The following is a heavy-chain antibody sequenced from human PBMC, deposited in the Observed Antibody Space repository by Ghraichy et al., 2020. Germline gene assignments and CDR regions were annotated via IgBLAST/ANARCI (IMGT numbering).Heavy chain of an antibody. J-gene: IGHJ6*02. CDR2: INHSGST. CDR3: ARVGRLVSYYYYGMDV. CDR1: AGSFSGYY. V-gene: IGHV4-34*01. D-gene: IGHD3-22*01. Sequence: SETLSLTCAVYAGSFSGYYWSWIRQPPGKGLEWIGEINHSGSTNYNPSLKSRVTISVDTSKNQFSLKLSSVTAADTAVYYCARVGRLVSYYYYGMDVWGQGTTVTVSS.